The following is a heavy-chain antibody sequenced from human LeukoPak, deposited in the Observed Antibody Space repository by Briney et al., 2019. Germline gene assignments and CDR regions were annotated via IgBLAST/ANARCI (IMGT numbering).Heavy chain of an antibody. V-gene: IGHV3-23*01. J-gene: IGHJ4*02. CDR2: FSDTT. CDR1: GFTFSTYS. D-gene: IGHD5-18*01. Sequence: PGGSLRLSCAASGFTFSTYSMSWVRQAPGKGLEWVSAFSDTTYCADSVKGRFTISRDNSKNTLYLQMNSLRAEDTAIYYCAKRVAKVGYYYFGHWGQGTLVTVSS. CDR3: AKRVAKVGYYYFGH.